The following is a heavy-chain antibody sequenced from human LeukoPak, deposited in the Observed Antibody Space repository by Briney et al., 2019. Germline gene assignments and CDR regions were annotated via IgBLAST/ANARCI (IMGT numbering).Heavy chain of an antibody. CDR3: ARSTTVTLDY. D-gene: IGHD4-17*01. CDR1: GFTFTSYA. V-gene: IGHV3-30-3*01. J-gene: IGHJ4*02. CDR2: VSYDGSNK. Sequence: GTSVKVSCKASGFTFTSYAMHWVRQAPGKGLEWVAVVSYDGSNKYYADSVKGRFTISRDNSKNTLYLQMNSLRAEDTAVYYCARSTTVTLDYWGQGTLVTVSS.